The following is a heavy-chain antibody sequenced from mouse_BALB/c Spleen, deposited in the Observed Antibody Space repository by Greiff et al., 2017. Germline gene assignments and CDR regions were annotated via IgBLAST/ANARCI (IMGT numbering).Heavy chain of an antibody. CDR2: IDPYYGGT. D-gene: IGHD2-2*01. J-gene: IGHJ4*01. Sequence: EVKLVESGPELEKPGASVKISCKASGYSFTGYNMNWVKQSNGKSLEWIGNIDPYYGGTSYNQKFKGKATLTVDKSSSTAYMQLKSLTSEDSAVYYCARFYGSLYAMDYWGQGTSVTVSS. V-gene: IGHV1-39*01. CDR1: GYSFTGYN. CDR3: ARFYGSLYAMDY.